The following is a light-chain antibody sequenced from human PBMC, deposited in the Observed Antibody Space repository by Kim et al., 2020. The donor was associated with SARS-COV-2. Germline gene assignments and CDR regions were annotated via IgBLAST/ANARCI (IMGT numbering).Light chain of an antibody. CDR3: QQYYNYPRT. CDR1: QDIRSD. Sequence: AIQMTQSPSSLSASVGDRVTITCRPSQDIRSDLAWYQQKPGRAPNLLIYGASTLQSGVPSRFSGSGSGTDFTLTISSLQAEDFVTYWCQQYYNYPRTFGQGTKVDIK. CDR2: GAS. V-gene: IGKV1-6*01. J-gene: IGKJ1*01.